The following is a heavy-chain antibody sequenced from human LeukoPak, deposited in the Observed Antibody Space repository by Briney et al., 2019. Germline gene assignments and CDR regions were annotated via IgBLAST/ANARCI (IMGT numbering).Heavy chain of an antibody. V-gene: IGHV3-21*01. CDR3: ARDAGITGTTDLDY. Sequence: GGSLRLSCAASGFTFNTHSMDWVRQAPGKGLEWVSSISSTSSYIYYADSVKGRFTISRDNVKNSLYLQMNSLTAEDTAVYYCARDAGITGTTDLDYWGQGTLVTVSS. CDR1: GFTFNTHS. J-gene: IGHJ4*02. D-gene: IGHD1-7*01. CDR2: ISSTSSYI.